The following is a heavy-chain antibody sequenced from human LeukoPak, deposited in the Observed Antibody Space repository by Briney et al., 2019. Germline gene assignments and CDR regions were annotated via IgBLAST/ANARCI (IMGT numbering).Heavy chain of an antibody. CDR1: GGPFSGYY. CDR3: ARGALGEILSYFDN. D-gene: IGHD3-10*01. Sequence: SEPLSHPCAVYGGPFSGYYWRWIRPPPGKELAWIGEINHSGSTNYNPSLQSRVTIPVDTSKNQFSLKLSSVTAADTAVYYCARGALGEILSYFDNRGQGNLGTVSS. CDR2: INHSGST. J-gene: IGHJ4*02. V-gene: IGHV4-34*01.